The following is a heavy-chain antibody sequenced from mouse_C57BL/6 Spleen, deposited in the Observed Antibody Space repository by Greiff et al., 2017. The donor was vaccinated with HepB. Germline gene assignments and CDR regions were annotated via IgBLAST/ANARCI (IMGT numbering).Heavy chain of an antibody. CDR1: GYTFTDYE. D-gene: IGHD1-1*01. CDR2: IDPETGGT. J-gene: IGHJ1*03. V-gene: IGHV1-15*01. CDR3: TRSTTVAARDWYFDV. Sequence: VQLQQSGAELVRPGASVTLSCKASGYTFTDYEMHWVKQTPVHGLEWIGAIDPETGGTAYNQKFKGKAILTADKSSSTAYMELRSLTSEDSAVYYCTRSTTVAARDWYFDVWGTGTTVTVSS.